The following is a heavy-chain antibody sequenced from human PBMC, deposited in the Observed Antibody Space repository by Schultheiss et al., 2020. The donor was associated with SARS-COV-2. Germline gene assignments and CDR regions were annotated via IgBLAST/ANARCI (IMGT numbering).Heavy chain of an antibody. D-gene: IGHD5-18*01. CDR1: GGTFSSYA. J-gene: IGHJ6*02. CDR2: IIPIFGIA. CDR3: ARGKRGYSYGYYYYYGMDV. Sequence: SVKVSCKASGGTFSSYAISWVRQAPGQGLEWMGGIIPIFGIANYAQKFQGRVTITADKSTSTAYMELSSLRSEDTAVYYCARGKRGYSYGYYYYYGMDVWGQGTTVTVSS. V-gene: IGHV1-69*10.